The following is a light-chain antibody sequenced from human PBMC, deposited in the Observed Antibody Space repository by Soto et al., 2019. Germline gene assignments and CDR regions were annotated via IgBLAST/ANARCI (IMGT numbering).Light chain of an antibody. CDR1: SGHSSYI. V-gene: IGLV4-60*02. CDR3: ETWDSNIRV. J-gene: IGLJ2*01. CDR2: IEGSGSY. Sequence: QSVLTQSSSASASLGSSVKVTCTLSSGHSSYIIAWHQQQPGKAPRYLMKIEGSGSYNKGSGVPDRFSGSSSGADRYLTISNLQFEDEADYYCETWDSNIRVFGGGTMLTV.